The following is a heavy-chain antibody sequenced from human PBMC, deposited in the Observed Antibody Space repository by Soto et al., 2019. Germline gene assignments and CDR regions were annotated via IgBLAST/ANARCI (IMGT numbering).Heavy chain of an antibody. CDR1: GGTFSSYT. CDR3: ARGQWFGELSRYYYFDY. D-gene: IGHD3-10*01. V-gene: IGHV1-69*02. J-gene: IGHJ4*02. Sequence: SVKVSCKASGGTFSSYTISWVRQAPGQGLDWIGSIIPILGIANYAQKFQGRVTITADKSTSTAYMELSSLRSEDTAVYYCARGQWFGELSRYYYFDYWGQGTLVTVSS. CDR2: IIPILGIA.